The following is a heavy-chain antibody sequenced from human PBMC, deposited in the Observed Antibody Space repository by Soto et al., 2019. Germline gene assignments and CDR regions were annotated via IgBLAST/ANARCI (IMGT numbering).Heavy chain of an antibody. D-gene: IGHD3-22*01. CDR2: IKEDGSEK. CDR1: GFTFSSYW. Sequence: GGSLRLSCAASGFTFSSYWMTWVRQAPGKGLEWVANIKEDGSEKYYVDSVKGRFTISRDNAKNSLYLQVNNLRAEDTAVYYCVRSYYYDSSGRYHYSALDAWGQGTTVTVSS. CDR3: VRSYYYDSSGRYHYSALDA. V-gene: IGHV3-7*01. J-gene: IGHJ6*02.